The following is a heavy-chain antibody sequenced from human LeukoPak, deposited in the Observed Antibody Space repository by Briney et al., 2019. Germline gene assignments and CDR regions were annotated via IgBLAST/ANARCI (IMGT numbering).Heavy chain of an antibody. D-gene: IGHD2-2*01. V-gene: IGHV3-9*01. J-gene: IGHJ3*02. CDR2: ISWNSGSI. CDR3: ARAELGYCSSASCYLTAVIAFDI. Sequence: GGSLRLSCAASGFTFDDYAMHWVRQAPGKGLEGVSGISWNSGSIGYADSVKGRFTISRDNAKNSLYLQMNSLRAEDTALYYCARAELGYCSSASCYLTAVIAFDIWGQGTMVTVSS. CDR1: GFTFDDYA.